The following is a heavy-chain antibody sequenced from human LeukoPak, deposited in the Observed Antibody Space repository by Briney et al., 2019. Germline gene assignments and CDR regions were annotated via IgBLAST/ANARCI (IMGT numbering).Heavy chain of an antibody. CDR3: ARDRDSSDLVRKADY. V-gene: IGHV3-7*01. CDR2: IKQDGSEK. D-gene: IGHD3-22*01. Sequence: PGGSLRLSCAASGFTFSSYWMSWVRQAPGKGLEWVANIKQDGSEKYYVDSVKGRFTISRDNAKNSLYLQMNSLRAEDTAVYYCARDRDSSDLVRKADYWGQGTLVTVSS. CDR1: GFTFSSYW. J-gene: IGHJ4*02.